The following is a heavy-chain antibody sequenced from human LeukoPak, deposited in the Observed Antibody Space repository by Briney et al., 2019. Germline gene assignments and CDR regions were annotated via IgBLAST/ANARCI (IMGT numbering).Heavy chain of an antibody. J-gene: IGHJ4*02. D-gene: IGHD3-10*01. CDR1: VFTFCRNA. CDR3: AKDAVAPGSGGDYFDY. V-gene: IGHV3-23*01. Sequence: GGSLRLSCAASVFTFCRNAMTWVREAPGGGGEWGSHITGNGDSTYYADSVKGRFTISRDNSKNTLSLQMNSLRAKDTAVYYCAKDAVAPGSGGDYFDYWGQGTLVTVSS. CDR2: ITGNGDST.